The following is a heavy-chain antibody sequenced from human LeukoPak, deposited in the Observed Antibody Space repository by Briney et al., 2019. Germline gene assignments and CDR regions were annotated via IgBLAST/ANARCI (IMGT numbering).Heavy chain of an antibody. CDR2: ISSSGSTI. V-gene: IGHV3-11*04. CDR1: GFTFSDYY. D-gene: IGHD3-16*02. Sequence: GGSLRLSCAASGFTFSDYYMSWIRQAPGKGLEWVSYISSSGSTIYYADSVKGRFTISRDNSKNTLYLQMNSLRAEDTAVYYCAKGDFMITFGGVIVFWGQGTLVTVSS. CDR3: AKGDFMITFGGVIVF. J-gene: IGHJ4*02.